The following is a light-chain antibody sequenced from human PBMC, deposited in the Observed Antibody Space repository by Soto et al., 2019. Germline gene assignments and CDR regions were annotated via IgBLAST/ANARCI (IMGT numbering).Light chain of an antibody. Sequence: PSSLSASVGDRVTFTCRASQSISNWLAWYQQKPGKAPKLLIYKASTLESGVPSRFSGSGSGTEFTLTISSLQADDFAIYYCQQYNGYRLAFGGGTKVDI. CDR1: QSISNW. CDR2: KAS. CDR3: QQYNGYRLA. V-gene: IGKV1-5*03. J-gene: IGKJ4*01.